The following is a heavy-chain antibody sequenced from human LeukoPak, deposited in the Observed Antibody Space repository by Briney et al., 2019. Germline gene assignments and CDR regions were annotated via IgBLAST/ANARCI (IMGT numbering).Heavy chain of an antibody. CDR3: ARTYYYDSSGYQDY. J-gene: IGHJ4*02. Sequence: SETLSLTCTVSGGSISSYYWSWIRQPPGKGLEWIGYIYYSGSTNYNPSLKSRVTISVDTSKNQFSLKLSSVTAADTAVYYCARTYYYDSSGYQDYWGQGTLVTVSS. CDR1: GGSISSYY. D-gene: IGHD3-22*01. CDR2: IYYSGST. V-gene: IGHV4-59*01.